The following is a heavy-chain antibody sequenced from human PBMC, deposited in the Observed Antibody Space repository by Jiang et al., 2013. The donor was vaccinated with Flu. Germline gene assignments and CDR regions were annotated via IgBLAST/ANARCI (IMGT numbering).Heavy chain of an antibody. J-gene: IGHJ4*02. V-gene: IGHV1-69*01. CDR2: IIPIFGTA. D-gene: IGHD3-10*01. CDR3: ARDSSVTMVRGVIAFFDY. Sequence: EVKKPGSSVKVSCKASGGTFSSYAISWVRQAPGQGLEWMGGIIPIFGTANYAQKFQGRVTITADESTSTAYMELSSLRSEDTAVYYCARDSSVTMVRGVIAFFDYWGQGTLVTVSS. CDR1: GGTFSSYA.